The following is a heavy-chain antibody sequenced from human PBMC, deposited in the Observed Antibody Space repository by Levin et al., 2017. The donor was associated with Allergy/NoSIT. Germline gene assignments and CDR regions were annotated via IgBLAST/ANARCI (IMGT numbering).Heavy chain of an antibody. CDR2: MSSHGSDE. CDR3: ARVFDTYYMDV. Sequence: LSLTCAASGFTFSDYGMHWVRQAPGKGLEWVTLMSSHGSDEYYADSVKGRFTIFRDNSKNTLYLQMTSLRADDTAVYYCARVFDTYYMDVWGKGTTVTVSS. J-gene: IGHJ6*03. CDR1: GFTFSDYG. V-gene: IGHV3-33*01.